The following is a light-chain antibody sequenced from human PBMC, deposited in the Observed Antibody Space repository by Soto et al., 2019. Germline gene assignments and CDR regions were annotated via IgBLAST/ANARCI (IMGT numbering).Light chain of an antibody. CDR1: QGISSY. J-gene: IGKJ4*01. CDR2: AAS. CDR3: QQYYSYPPT. V-gene: IGKV1-8*01. Sequence: AIRMTQSPSSLSASTGDRVTITCRASQGISSYLPWYQQKPVKAPKLLIYAASTLQSGVPSRFSGSGSGTDFTLTISCLQSEDFATYYCQQYYSYPPTFGGGTKVEIK.